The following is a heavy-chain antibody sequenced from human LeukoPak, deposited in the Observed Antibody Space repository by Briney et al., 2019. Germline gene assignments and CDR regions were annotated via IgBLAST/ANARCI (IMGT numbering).Heavy chain of an antibody. V-gene: IGHV4-59*01. D-gene: IGHD3-22*01. Sequence: SETLSLTCTVSGGSISSYYWSWIRQPPGKGLEWIGNIYYSGSTNYNPSLKSRVTISVDTSKNQFSLKLSSVTAADTAVYYCARDRYYYDSSGYYSRGFDYWGQGTLVTVSS. CDR1: GGSISSYY. J-gene: IGHJ4*02. CDR2: IYYSGST. CDR3: ARDRYYYDSSGYYSRGFDY.